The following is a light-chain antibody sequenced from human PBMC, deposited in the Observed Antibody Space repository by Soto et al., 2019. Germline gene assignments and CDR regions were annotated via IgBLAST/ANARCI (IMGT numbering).Light chain of an antibody. V-gene: IGKV1-5*03. J-gene: IGKJ2*01. Sequence: DIQMTQSPSTLSASVGDRVTITCRASQSISSWLAWYQQKPGKAPKLLIYKASSLESGVPSRFSGSGSGTEFTFTIISLQPDDFATYYCQQYNSYPYTFGQGTKVDIK. CDR2: KAS. CDR3: QQYNSYPYT. CDR1: QSISSW.